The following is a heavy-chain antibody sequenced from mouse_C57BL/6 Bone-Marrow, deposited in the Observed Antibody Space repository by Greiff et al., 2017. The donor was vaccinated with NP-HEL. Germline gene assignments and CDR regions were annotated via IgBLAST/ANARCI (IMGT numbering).Heavy chain of an antibody. D-gene: IGHD1-1*01. CDR1: GYTFTSYG. V-gene: IGHV1-81*01. CDR2: IYPRSGNT. CDR3: ARDYYGSSYFDY. J-gene: IGHJ2*01. Sequence: VQLQQSGAELARPGASVKLSCKASGYTFTSYGISWVKQRTGQGLEWIGEIYPRSGNTYYNERFKGKATFTADTSSNTAYMQLSSLTTEDSAIYYCARDYYGSSYFDYWGQGTTLTVSS.